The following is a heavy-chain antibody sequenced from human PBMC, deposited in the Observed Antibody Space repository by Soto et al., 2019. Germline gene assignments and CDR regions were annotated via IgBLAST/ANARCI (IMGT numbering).Heavy chain of an antibody. J-gene: IGHJ2*01. CDR3: AREAITMVRGVIRMDLPYWYFDL. D-gene: IGHD3-10*01. Sequence: EVQLVESGGGLVKPGGSLRLSCAASGFTFSSYSMNWVRQAPGKGLEWVSSISSSSSYIYYADSVKGRFTISRDNAKNSLYLQMNSLRAEDTAVDYCAREAITMVRGVIRMDLPYWYFDLWGRGTLVTVSS. CDR1: GFTFSSYS. CDR2: ISSSSSYI. V-gene: IGHV3-21*01.